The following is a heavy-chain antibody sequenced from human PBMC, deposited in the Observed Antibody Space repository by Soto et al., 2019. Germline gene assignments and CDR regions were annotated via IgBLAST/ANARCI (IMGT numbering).Heavy chain of an antibody. CDR2: INIVGGAT. Sequence: EVQLLESGGGLVQPGGSLRLSCAASGFTFSNYAMSWVRQAPGKALEWVSSINIVGGATNYADSVRGRFTMSRDDSRNTVFLQMNSLRAEDTAVYYCTKNYYFDSWGQGTLVTVYS. CDR3: TKNYYFDS. V-gene: IGHV3-23*01. J-gene: IGHJ4*02. CDR1: GFTFSNYA.